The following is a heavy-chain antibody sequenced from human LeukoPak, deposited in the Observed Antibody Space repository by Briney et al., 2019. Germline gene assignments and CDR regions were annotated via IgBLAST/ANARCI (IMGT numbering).Heavy chain of an antibody. J-gene: IGHJ4*02. CDR2: MSSDGNEM. D-gene: IGHD3-22*01. CDR1: GFTFTAYL. V-gene: IGHV3-30-3*01. Sequence: GGSLRLSCAASGFTFTAYLIHWVRQAPGKGREGVAVMSSDGNEMFYADSVKGRFTISRDNSKNTLYLQMNSLRAEDTAVYYCVRESEYYFDHSASFDYWGQGTLVTVSS. CDR3: VRESEYYFDHSASFDY.